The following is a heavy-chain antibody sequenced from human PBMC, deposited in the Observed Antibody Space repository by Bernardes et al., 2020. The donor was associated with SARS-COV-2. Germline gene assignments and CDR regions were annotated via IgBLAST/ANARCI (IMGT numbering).Heavy chain of an antibody. J-gene: IGHJ6*02. CDR2: INSDGSST. CDR3: ARDQCDSSGYYYSCYYYYGMDV. D-gene: IGHD3-22*01. V-gene: IGHV3-74*01. CDR1: GFTFSSYW. Sequence: GGSLRLSCAASGFTFSSYWMHWVRQAPGKGLVFVSRINSDGSSTSYADSVKGRFTISRDNAKNTLYLQMNSLRAEDTAVYYCARDQCDSSGYYYSCYYYYGMDVWGQGTTVTVSS.